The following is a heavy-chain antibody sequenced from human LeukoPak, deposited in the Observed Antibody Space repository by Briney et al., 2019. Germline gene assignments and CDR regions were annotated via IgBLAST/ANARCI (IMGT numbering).Heavy chain of an antibody. D-gene: IGHD3-22*01. Sequence: ASVKVSCKASGYTFTTYYVHWVRQAPGQGLEWMGIINPSGGSTTYAQKFRGRLTMTRDMSTSTVYMELSSLRSDDTAVYYCARGYDSSGYVHFDYWGQGTLVTVSS. CDR3: ARGYDSSGYVHFDY. CDR2: INPSGGST. J-gene: IGHJ4*02. V-gene: IGHV1-46*01. CDR1: GYTFTTYY.